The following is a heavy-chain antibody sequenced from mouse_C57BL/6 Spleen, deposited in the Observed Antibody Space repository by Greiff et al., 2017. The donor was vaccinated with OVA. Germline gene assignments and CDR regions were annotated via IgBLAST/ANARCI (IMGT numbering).Heavy chain of an antibody. V-gene: IGHV5-4*01. CDR3: ARAYYSNFYFGY. D-gene: IGHD2-5*01. CDR2: ISDGGSYT. J-gene: IGHJ2*01. Sequence: EVQVVESGGGLVKPGGSLKLSCAASGFTFSSYAMSWVRQTPEKRLEWVATISDGGSYTYYPDNVKGRFTISRDNAKNNLYLQMSHLKSEDTAMYYCARAYYSNFYFGYWGQGTTLTVSS. CDR1: GFTFSSYA.